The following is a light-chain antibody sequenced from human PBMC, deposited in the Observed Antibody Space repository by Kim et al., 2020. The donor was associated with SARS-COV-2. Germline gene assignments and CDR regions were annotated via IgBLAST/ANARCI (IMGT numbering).Light chain of an antibody. CDR2: GPS. J-gene: IGKJ4*01. V-gene: IGKV3-20*01. Sequence: SPGERAPHSCQASQSVRSNNLAWYQPKPGQPPRLLIYGPSTSATGIPDRFSRRGSGTDFPLTISRLESEDFAVYYCQQSGSSPLTFGGGTQVDIK. CDR3: QQSGSSPLT. CDR1: QSVRSNN.